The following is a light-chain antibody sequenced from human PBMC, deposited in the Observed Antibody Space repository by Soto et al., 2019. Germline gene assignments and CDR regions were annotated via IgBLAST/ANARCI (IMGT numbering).Light chain of an antibody. J-gene: IGKJ2*01. Sequence: DVVMTQSPLSLPVTLGQPASISCRSSQSLVYSDGYTYLSWFQQRPGHSPRRLIYAVSERDSGVPDRFSGSGSVTDFTLKISRVEAEDLGTYYCMQGTHWPHTFGLGTKLEIK. CDR2: AVS. CDR3: MQGTHWPHT. CDR1: QSLVYSDGYTY. V-gene: IGKV2-30*01.